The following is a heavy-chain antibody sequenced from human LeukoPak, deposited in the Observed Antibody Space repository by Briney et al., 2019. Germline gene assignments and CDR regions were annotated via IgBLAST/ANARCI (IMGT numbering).Heavy chain of an antibody. CDR3: ARDSGSSPFDY. Sequence: GGSLRLSCAASGFTFSSYWMSWVRQAPGKGLEWVSVIYSGGSTYYADSVKGRFTISRDNSKNTLYLQMNSLRAEDTAVYYCARDSGSSPFDYWGQGTLVTVSS. CDR2: IYSGGST. D-gene: IGHD1-26*01. J-gene: IGHJ4*02. V-gene: IGHV3-53*01. CDR1: GFTFSSYW.